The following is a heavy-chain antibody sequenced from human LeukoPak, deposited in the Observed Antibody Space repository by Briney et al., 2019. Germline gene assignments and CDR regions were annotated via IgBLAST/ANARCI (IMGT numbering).Heavy chain of an antibody. CDR2: IYTSGST. J-gene: IGHJ5*01. V-gene: IGHV4-61*02. CDR1: GGSISSGSYY. D-gene: IGHD4-17*01. CDR3: ARGLRGGRLVS. Sequence: PSETLSLTCTVSGGSISSGSYYWSWIRQPAGKGLEWIGRIYTSGSTNYNPSLKSRVTISVDTSKNQFSLKLSSVTAADTAVYYCARGLRGGRLVSWGQGTLVTVSS.